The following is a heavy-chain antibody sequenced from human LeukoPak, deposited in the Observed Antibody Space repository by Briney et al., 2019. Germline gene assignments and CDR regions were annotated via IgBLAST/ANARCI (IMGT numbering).Heavy chain of an antibody. J-gene: IGHJ4*02. Sequence: SVTVSCKASGGTFCSYAISWVRQAPGQGREGMGGIIPIFGTANYAQKFQGRVTITADKSTSTAYMELSSLRSEDTAVYYCARVEGYCSGGSCYLDYWGQGTLVTVSS. V-gene: IGHV1-69*06. CDR3: ARVEGYCSGGSCYLDY. CDR1: GGTFCSYA. D-gene: IGHD2-15*01. CDR2: IIPIFGTA.